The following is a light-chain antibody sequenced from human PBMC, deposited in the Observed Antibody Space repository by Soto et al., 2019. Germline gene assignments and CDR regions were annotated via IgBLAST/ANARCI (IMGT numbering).Light chain of an antibody. V-gene: IGKV3-15*01. CDR3: QQYNSLPLT. Sequence: IQITHSPATLSVSPGERATLSCRASQTIYSNVAWYQQRPGQAPRLLIYRASARASGIPARFSGSGSGTEFTLTISSLQSEDFAVYYCQQYNSLPLTFGGGTKVDIK. CDR1: QTIYSN. J-gene: IGKJ4*01. CDR2: RAS.